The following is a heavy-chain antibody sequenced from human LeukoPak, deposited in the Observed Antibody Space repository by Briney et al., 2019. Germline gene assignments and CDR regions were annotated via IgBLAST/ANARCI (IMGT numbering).Heavy chain of an antibody. V-gene: IGHV4-59*01. D-gene: IGHD2-2*01. Sequence: SETLSLTCTVSGGSISSYYWSWIRQPPGKGLEWIGYIYYSGSTNYNPSLKSRVTISVDTSKNRFSLKLSSVTAADTAVYYCASLDCSSTSCYLWHWGQGTLVTVSS. CDR1: GGSISSYY. CDR3: ASLDCSSTSCYLWH. J-gene: IGHJ4*02. CDR2: IYYSGST.